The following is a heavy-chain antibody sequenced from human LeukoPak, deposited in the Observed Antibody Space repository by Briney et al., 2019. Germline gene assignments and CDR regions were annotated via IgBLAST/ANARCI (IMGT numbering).Heavy chain of an antibody. CDR3: ARQHSDSGYPDY. Sequence: GGSLRLSCAASGFTVSSNYMSWVRQAPGKGLEWVSVIYSGGSTYYADSVKGRFTISRDNSKNTLYLQMNSLRAEDTAVYYCARQHSDSGYPDYWGQGTLVTASS. D-gene: IGHD3-22*01. V-gene: IGHV3-53*01. J-gene: IGHJ4*02. CDR2: IYSGGST. CDR1: GFTVSSNY.